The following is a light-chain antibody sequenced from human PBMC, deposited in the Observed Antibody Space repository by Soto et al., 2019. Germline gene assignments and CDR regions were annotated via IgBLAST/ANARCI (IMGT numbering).Light chain of an antibody. J-gene: IGKJ5*01. CDR2: DAS. CDR3: QQYGSSVT. V-gene: IGKV3-20*01. Sequence: EIVLTQSPGTLSVSSGEGATLSCRASQFVTSGHLAWYQQKPGQAPRLPIYDASTRATGIPDRFSGSGSGTDFSLTISRLEPEDFAVYYCQQYGSSVTFGQGTRLEIK. CDR1: QFVTSGH.